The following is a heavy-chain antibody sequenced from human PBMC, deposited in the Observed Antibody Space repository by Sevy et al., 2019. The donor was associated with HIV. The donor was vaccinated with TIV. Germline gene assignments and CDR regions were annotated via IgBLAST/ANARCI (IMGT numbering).Heavy chain of an antibody. CDR2: INPNSGGT. V-gene: IGHV1-2*06. D-gene: IGHD2-2*01. CDR3: ARESIVVVPAAHLFDY. CDR1: GYTFTGYY. Sequence: ASVKVSCKASGYTFTGYYMLWVRQAPGQGLEWMGRINPNSGGTNYAQKFQGRVTMTRDTSISTAYMELSRLRSDDTAVYYCARESIVVVPAAHLFDYWGQGTLVTVSS. J-gene: IGHJ4*02.